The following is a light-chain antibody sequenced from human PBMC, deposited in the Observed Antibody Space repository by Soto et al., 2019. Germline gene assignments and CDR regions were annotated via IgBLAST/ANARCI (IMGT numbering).Light chain of an antibody. CDR2: DAS. CDR1: QSIRSY. V-gene: IGKV1-16*01. CDR3: QHYNSYSAA. J-gene: IGKJ1*01. Sequence: DLQHTKSPSSLSASMGCKVTITCRASQSIRSYLNWVQQKPGKAPKLLIYDASSLQTGVPSRFSGSGSGTDFSLTISSLQPDDFATYYCQHYNSYSAAFGQGTKVDIK.